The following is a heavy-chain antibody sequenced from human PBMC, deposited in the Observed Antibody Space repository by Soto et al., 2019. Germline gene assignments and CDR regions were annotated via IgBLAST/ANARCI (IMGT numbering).Heavy chain of an antibody. Sequence: EVQLLESGGGLVQPGGSLRLSCAASGFTFSSYAMGWVRQAPGKGLEWVSGISGTGGDSYFADSVKGRFTISRDNSKNTLYLQMNSLRAEDTAVYYCAKDIRQVATMVEFDSWGQGTLVTVSS. J-gene: IGHJ4*02. V-gene: IGHV3-23*01. CDR2: ISGTGGDS. CDR3: AKDIRQVATMVEFDS. CDR1: GFTFSSYA. D-gene: IGHD3-10*01.